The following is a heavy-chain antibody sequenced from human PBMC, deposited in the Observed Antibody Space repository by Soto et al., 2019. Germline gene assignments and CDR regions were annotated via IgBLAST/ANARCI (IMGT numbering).Heavy chain of an antibody. J-gene: IGHJ3*02. CDR1: GFSFSGYW. CDR3: VREMATISLVAFDI. V-gene: IGHV3-74*01. Sequence: GRSLRLSCAASGFSFSGYWMHWVRQAPGKGLEWLSRTNNDGSMTTYADSVRGRFTSLRDNAKNTLYLQMTSLRVEDTAVYYCVREMATISLVAFDIWGQGTMVTVSS. CDR2: TNNDGSMT. D-gene: IGHD5-12*01.